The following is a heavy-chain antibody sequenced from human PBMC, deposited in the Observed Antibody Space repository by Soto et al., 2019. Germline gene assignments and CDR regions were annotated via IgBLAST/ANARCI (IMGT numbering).Heavy chain of an antibody. CDR2: ISAYNGNT. CDR1: GYTFTSYG. J-gene: IGHJ5*02. Sequence: ASVKVSCKASGYTFTSYGISWVRQAPGQGLEWMGWISAYNGNTNYAQKLQGRVTMTTDTSTSTAYMELRSLRSDDTAVYYCARDQRFCSGGICYRWFDPWGQGTLVTVS. V-gene: IGHV1-18*01. CDR3: ARDQRFCSGGICYRWFDP. D-gene: IGHD2-15*01.